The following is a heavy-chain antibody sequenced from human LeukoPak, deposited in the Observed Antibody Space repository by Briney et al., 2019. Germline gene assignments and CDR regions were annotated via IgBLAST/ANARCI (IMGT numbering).Heavy chain of an antibody. CDR2: IYHSGST. D-gene: IGHD5-24*01. CDR3: ARDLLQRSATGSLYYYYYGMDV. Sequence: SQTLSLTCTVSGGSISSGGYYWSWIRQPPGKGLEWIGYIYHSGSTYYNPSLKSRVTISVDRSKNQFSLKLSSVTAADTAVYYCARDLLQRSATGSLYYYYYGMDVWGQGTTVTVSS. J-gene: IGHJ6*02. CDR1: GGSISSGGYY. V-gene: IGHV4-30-2*01.